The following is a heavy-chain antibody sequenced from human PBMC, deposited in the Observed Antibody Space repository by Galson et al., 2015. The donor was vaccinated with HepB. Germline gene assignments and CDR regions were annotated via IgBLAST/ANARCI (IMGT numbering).Heavy chain of an antibody. J-gene: IGHJ6*03. CDR3: ASSNGVYYYDSSGSYHYYYMDV. Sequence: SLRLSCAASGFTVSSNYMSWVRQAPGKGLEWVSVIYSGGSTYYADSVKGRFTISRDNSKNTLYLQMNSLRAEDTAVYYCASSNGVYYYDSSGSYHYYYMDVWGKGTTVTVSS. D-gene: IGHD3-22*01. CDR1: GFTVSSNY. V-gene: IGHV3-53*01. CDR2: IYSGGST.